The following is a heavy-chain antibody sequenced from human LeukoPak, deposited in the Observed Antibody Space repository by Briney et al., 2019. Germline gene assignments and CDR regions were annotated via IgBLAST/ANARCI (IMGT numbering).Heavy chain of an antibody. CDR3: ARRQGCSSTSCPPDY. V-gene: IGHV5-51*01. Sequence: GESLKISCRGSGYSFNNYWIGWVGQMPGKGLEWMGIIYPGDSDTRYSPSFQGQVTMSADKSINTAYLQWSSLEASDTAMYYCARRQGCSSTSCPPDYWGQGTLVTVSS. J-gene: IGHJ4*02. CDR2: IYPGDSDT. CDR1: GYSFNNYW. D-gene: IGHD2-2*01.